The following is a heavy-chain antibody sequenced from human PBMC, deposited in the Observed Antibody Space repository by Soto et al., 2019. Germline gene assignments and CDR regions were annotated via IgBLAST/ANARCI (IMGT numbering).Heavy chain of an antibody. V-gene: IGHV1-69*12. CDR3: ARGNHRWLQLWYFDL. CDR2: IIPIFGTV. D-gene: IGHD5-12*01. Sequence: QVQLVQSGAEVKKPGSSVKVSCKASGGTFSNYPVSWVRQAPGQGLEWMGGIIPIFGTVNYAQKFQGRLTITADESQSTAYMELSSLRSVYTAVYYCARGNHRWLQLWYFDLWGRGTLVTVSS. CDR1: GGTFSNYP. J-gene: IGHJ2*01.